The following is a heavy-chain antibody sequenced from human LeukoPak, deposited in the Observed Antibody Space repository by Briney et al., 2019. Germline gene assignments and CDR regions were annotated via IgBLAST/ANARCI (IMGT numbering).Heavy chain of an antibody. CDR2: INHSGST. D-gene: IGHD2-8*01. CDR3: ARGEWRTGYFQH. V-gene: IGHV4-34*01. Sequence: PWETLSLTCAVYGGSFSGYYWSWIRQPPGKGLEWIGEINHSGSTNYNPSLKSRVTISVDTSKNQFSLKLSSVTAADTAVYYCARGEWRTGYFQHWGQGTLVTVSS. CDR1: GGSFSGYY. J-gene: IGHJ1*01.